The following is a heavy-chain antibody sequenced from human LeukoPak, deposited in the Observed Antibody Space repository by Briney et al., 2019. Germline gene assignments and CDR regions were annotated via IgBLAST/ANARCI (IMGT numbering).Heavy chain of an antibody. Sequence: GESLKISCQASGYSFTTYWIGWVRQMPGKGLGWMGNISPGDSDTRYIPSFQGQFTISADKSITTAYLQWSSLKASDTATYYCARMGPGALTADAFDIWGQGTTVTVSS. V-gene: IGHV5-51*01. CDR2: ISPGDSDT. CDR1: GYSFTTYW. D-gene: IGHD1-14*01. J-gene: IGHJ3*02. CDR3: ARMGPGALTADAFDI.